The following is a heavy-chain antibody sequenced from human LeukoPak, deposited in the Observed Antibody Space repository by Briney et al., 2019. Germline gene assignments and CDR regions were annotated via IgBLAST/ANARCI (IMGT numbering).Heavy chain of an antibody. J-gene: IGHJ4*02. CDR2: IYYSGST. D-gene: IGHD6-6*01. CDR3: ARLLAARRSFDS. V-gene: IGHV4-31*03. Sequence: KPSETLSLTCTVSGGSISSGDYYWIWLRQQPGKGLEWIGYIYYSGSTNYPPSLKSRVTRSVDTSKNQFSLKLSSVTAADTAVVYCARLLAARRSFDSWGQGSLVTVSS. CDR1: GGSISSGDYY.